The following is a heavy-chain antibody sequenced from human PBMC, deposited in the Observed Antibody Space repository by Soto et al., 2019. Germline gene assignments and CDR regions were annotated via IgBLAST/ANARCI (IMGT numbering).Heavy chain of an antibody. CDR2: INHSGST. CDR1: GGSFSGYY. D-gene: IGHD3-10*01. Sequence: QVQLQQWGAGLLKPSETLSLTCAVYGGSFSGYYWSWIRQPPGKGLEWIGEINHSGSTNYNPSLKRRVTLSVDTAKHQFSLKLSSVTAADTAVYYCARRVLRVGELRDDYWGQGTLVTVSS. V-gene: IGHV4-34*01. CDR3: ARRVLRVGELRDDY. J-gene: IGHJ4*02.